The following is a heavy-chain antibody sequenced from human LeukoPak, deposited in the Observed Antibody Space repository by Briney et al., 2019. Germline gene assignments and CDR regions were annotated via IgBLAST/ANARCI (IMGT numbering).Heavy chain of an antibody. J-gene: IGHJ4*02. Sequence: GSSVKVSCKASGGIFRSSFINWVRQAPGLGLEWMGGTIPMIGTGNYAQKFQGRVTITADESTSTAYMELSSLRSEDTAVYYCARAAPAAPRYFDYWGQGTLVTVSS. CDR2: TIPMIGTG. V-gene: IGHV1-69*01. CDR3: ARAAPAAPRYFDY. D-gene: IGHD2-2*01. CDR1: GGIFRSSF.